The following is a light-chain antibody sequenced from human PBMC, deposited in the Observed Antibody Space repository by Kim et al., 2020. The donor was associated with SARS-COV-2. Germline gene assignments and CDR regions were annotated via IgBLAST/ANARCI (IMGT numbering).Light chain of an antibody. CDR2: KAS. J-gene: IGKJ1*01. Sequence: DIQMTQSPSTLSASVGDRVTITCRASQSIRSWLAWYQQKPGKAPKLLIYKASSLESGVPSRFSGSGSGTEFTLTISSLQPDDFATYYCQQYNSYPTFGQGTKVDIK. CDR3: QQYNSYPT. V-gene: IGKV1-5*03. CDR1: QSIRSW.